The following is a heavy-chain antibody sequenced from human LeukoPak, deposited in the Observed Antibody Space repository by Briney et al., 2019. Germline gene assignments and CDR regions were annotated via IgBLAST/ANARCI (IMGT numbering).Heavy chain of an antibody. CDR1: GFTVSSNY. J-gene: IGHJ4*02. D-gene: IGHD3-3*01. Sequence: SGGSLRLSCAASGFTVSSNYMSWVRQAPGEGLEWVSVIYGGGRTYYADSVKGRFTISRDNSKNTLYLQMHSLRVEDTAVYYGAGLEWLLSRTFYYWGQGTLVTVSS. CDR3: AGLEWLLSRTFYY. CDR2: IYGGGRT. V-gene: IGHV3-66*02.